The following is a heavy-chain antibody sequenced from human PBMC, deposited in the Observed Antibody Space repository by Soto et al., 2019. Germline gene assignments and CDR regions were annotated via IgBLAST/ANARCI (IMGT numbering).Heavy chain of an antibody. J-gene: IGHJ4*02. D-gene: IGHD2-2*01. CDR2: ITGYNGKT. Sequence: GASVKVSCKASGYTFTTYGISWVRQAPGQGLEWMGWITGYNGKTNYAQKLQGRLTLTTDTAASTAYMELRILRSADTALYYCAREASVLIPAAQPSRFDSWGQGTLVTVSS. CDR1: GYTFTTYG. V-gene: IGHV1-18*01. CDR3: AREASVLIPAAQPSRFDS.